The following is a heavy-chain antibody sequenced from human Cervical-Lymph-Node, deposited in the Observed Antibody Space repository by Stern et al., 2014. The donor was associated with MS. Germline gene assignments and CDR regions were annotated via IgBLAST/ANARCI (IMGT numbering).Heavy chain of an antibody. J-gene: IGHJ4*02. CDR1: GFTFSSYG. D-gene: IGHD3-10*01. V-gene: IGHV3-30*18. CDR3: VKRGITEVRGVRLGDY. CDR2: ISYDGSDT. Sequence: QVQLVQSGGGVVQPGRSLRLTCTVSGFTFSSYGMHWVRQAPGKGPEWVSVISYDGSDTYYAESVKGRFTISRDNTKNTLYLEMRRLRREDTAVYYCVKRGITEVRGVRLGDYWGPGTLVIVSS.